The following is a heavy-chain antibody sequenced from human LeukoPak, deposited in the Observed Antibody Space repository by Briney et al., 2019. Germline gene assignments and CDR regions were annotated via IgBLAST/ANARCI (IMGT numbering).Heavy chain of an antibody. CDR3: AKDGCSGGKCYSSRLDAFDF. J-gene: IGHJ3*01. CDR1: GFTFSSYG. CDR2: KGFDGSNE. D-gene: IGHD2-15*01. Sequence: PGGSLRLSCAASGFTFSSYGMHWVRQAPGKGLEWVAFKGFDGSNEYYADSLKGRFTISRDNSKNTLYLQMNNLRAEDTAMYYCAKDGCSGGKCYSSRLDAFDFWGQGTMVTVSS. V-gene: IGHV3-30*02.